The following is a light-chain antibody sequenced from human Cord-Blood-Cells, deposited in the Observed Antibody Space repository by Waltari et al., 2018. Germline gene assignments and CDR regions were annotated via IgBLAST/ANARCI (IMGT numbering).Light chain of an antibody. CDR1: QSVSSSY. V-gene: IGKV3-20*01. CDR3: QQYGSSPPIT. CDR2: GAS. J-gene: IGKJ5*01. Sequence: EIVLTQSPGTLSLSPGERATLSCRASQSVSSSYLAWYQQKPCQAPRRLIYGASSRATGIPDRFSGSGSGTDFTLTISRLEPEDFAVYYCQQYGSSPPITFGQGTRLEIK.